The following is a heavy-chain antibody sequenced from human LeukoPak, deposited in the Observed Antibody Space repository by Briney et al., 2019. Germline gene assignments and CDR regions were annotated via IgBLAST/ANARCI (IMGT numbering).Heavy chain of an antibody. J-gene: IGHJ3*02. Sequence: PGGSLRLSCAASGFTFSSYAMSWVRQAPGKGLEWVSAISGSGGSTYYADSVKGRFTISRDNSENTLYLQMNSLRAEDTAVYYCARAPAVRAYCGGDCYSGAFDIWGQGTMVTVSS. CDR3: ARAPAVRAYCGGDCYSGAFDI. CDR2: ISGSGGST. V-gene: IGHV3-23*01. D-gene: IGHD2-21*02. CDR1: GFTFSSYA.